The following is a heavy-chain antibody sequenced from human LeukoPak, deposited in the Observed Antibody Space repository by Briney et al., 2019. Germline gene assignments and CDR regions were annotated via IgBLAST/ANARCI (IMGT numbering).Heavy chain of an antibody. CDR1: GGSISSYY. CDR3: ARGYPAAGTHFDY. D-gene: IGHD6-13*01. Sequence: PSETLSLTCTVSGGSISSYYWSWIRQPPGKGLEWIGYIYYSGSTNYNPSLKSRVTISVDTSKNQFSLKLSSVTAADTAVYYCARGYPAAGTHFDYWGQGTLVTVSS. CDR2: IYYSGST. J-gene: IGHJ4*02. V-gene: IGHV4-59*01.